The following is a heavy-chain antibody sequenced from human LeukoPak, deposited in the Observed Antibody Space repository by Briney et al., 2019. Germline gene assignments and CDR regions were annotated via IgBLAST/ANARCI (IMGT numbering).Heavy chain of an antibody. CDR1: GFTFDDYA. J-gene: IGHJ6*03. V-gene: IGHV3-9*01. CDR3: AKLGKTENHYGSGRFSYYYYMDV. CDR2: ISWNSGSI. Sequence: PGGSLRLSCAASGFTFDDYAMHWVRHAPGKGLEWVSGISWNSGSIGYADSVKGRFTISRDNAKNTLYLQMNSLRAEDTAVYYCAKLGKTENHYGSGRFSYYYYMDVWGKGTTVTISS. D-gene: IGHD3-10*01.